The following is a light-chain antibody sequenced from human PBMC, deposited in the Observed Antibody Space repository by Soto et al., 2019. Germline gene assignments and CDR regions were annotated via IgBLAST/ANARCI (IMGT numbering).Light chain of an antibody. CDR3: QKYNRAPHT. Sequence: DIQMTQSPTSLSASVGDRVTITCRASQDISRYLAWFQQKPGKVPELLIFGASTLQAGVPSRFSGSGSGTDFTLTISSLQPEDVATYDCQKYNRAPHTFGPGTKVDLK. J-gene: IGKJ3*01. CDR2: GAS. V-gene: IGKV1-27*01. CDR1: QDISRY.